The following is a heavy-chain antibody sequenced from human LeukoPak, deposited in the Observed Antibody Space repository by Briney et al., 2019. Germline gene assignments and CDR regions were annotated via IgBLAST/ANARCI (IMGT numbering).Heavy chain of an antibody. J-gene: IGHJ5*02. CDR1: GGSISSGGYY. CDR2: IYYSGST. D-gene: IGHD2-2*02. V-gene: IGHV4-31*03. Sequence: SSETLSLTCTVSGGSISSGGYYWSWIRQHPGKGLEWIGYIYYSGSTYYNPSLKSRVTISVDTSKNQFSLKLSSVTAADTAVYYCARGGYCSSTSCYKGSRWFDPWGQGTLVTVSS. CDR3: ARGGYCSSTSCYKGSRWFDP.